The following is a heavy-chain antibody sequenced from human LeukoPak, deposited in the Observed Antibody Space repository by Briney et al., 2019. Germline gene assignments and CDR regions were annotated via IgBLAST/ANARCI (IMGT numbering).Heavy chain of an antibody. CDR3: ATRSARGAFDI. Sequence: GGSLRLSCGASGVIFDDNAMHWVRQAPGEGLEWVSGISWNSGTKGYADSVKGRFTISTDNAKNSLYLQMNSLRAEDMALYYCATRSARGAFDIWGQGTMVTVSS. D-gene: IGHD6-6*01. CDR1: GVIFDDNA. J-gene: IGHJ3*02. V-gene: IGHV3-9*03. CDR2: ISWNSGTK.